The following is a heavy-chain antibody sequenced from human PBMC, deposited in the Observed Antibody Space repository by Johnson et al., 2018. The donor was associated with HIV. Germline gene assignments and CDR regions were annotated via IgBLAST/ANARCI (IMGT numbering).Heavy chain of an antibody. CDR3: ARRRRGGESCADAFDI. D-gene: IGHD4-17*01. CDR2: INCNGGSN. J-gene: IGHJ3*02. V-gene: IGHV3-20*04. CDR1: GFTVDDYC. Sequence: VQLVESGGGVVRPGGSLRLSCAASGFTVDDYCMSWVRQAPGQGLEWVSGINCNGGSNGYADSVKGRFTISRDNSKNSLYLQMNSLRAEDTALYYCARRRRGGESCADAFDIWGQGTVVTVSS.